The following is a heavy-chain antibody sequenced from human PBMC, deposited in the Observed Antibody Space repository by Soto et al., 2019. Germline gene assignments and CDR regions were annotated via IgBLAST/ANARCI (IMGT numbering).Heavy chain of an antibody. CDR2: ISGSGGST. J-gene: IGHJ3*02. Sequence: EVQLLESGGGLVQPGGSLRLSCAASGFTFSSYAMSWVRQAPGKGLEWVSAISGSGGSTYYADSVKGRFTISRDNSKNTLYLQMNSLRAEDTAVYYCAKASVNCGGDCYSEGDAFDIWGQGTMVTVSS. V-gene: IGHV3-23*01. CDR1: GFTFSSYA. CDR3: AKASVNCGGDCYSEGDAFDI. D-gene: IGHD2-21*02.